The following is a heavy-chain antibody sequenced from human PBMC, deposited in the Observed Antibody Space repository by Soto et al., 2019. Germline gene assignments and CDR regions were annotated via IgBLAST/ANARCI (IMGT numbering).Heavy chain of an antibody. V-gene: IGHV4-4*07. CDR3: AKDVSSRRWFDP. CDR1: GASIRSYH. D-gene: IGHD3-16*01. Sequence: SETLSLTCAVSGASIRSYHWSFLRQPAGKGLEWIGRIQHTGNTNYNPSLKSRVTMSADTSKNQISLKMTSVTAADTAVYFCAKDVSSRRWFDPWGQGVRVPVYS. J-gene: IGHJ5*02. CDR2: IQHTGNT.